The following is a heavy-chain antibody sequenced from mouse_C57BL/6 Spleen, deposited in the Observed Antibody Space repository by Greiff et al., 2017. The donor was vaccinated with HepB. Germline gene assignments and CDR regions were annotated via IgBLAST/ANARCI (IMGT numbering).Heavy chain of an antibody. CDR1: GFSLTSYG. CDR3: ARKEGDYGAGFAY. CDR2: IWSGGST. J-gene: IGHJ3*01. D-gene: IGHD2-4*01. Sequence: QVQLKESGPGLVQPSQSLSITCTVSGFSLTSYGVHWVRQSPGKGLEWLGVIWSGGSTDYNAAFISRLSISKDNSKSQVFFKMNSLQADDTAIYYCARKEGDYGAGFAYWGQGTLVTVSA. V-gene: IGHV2-2*01.